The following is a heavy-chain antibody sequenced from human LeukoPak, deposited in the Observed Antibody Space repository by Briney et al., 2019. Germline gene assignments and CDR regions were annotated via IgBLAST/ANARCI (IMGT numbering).Heavy chain of an antibody. CDR1: GYNFTSYD. J-gene: IGHJ6*02. V-gene: IGHV1-8*01. CDR2: MNPNSGNT. CDR3: AREEAVVAATTVGYYYYGMDV. Sequence: GASVKVSCKASGYNFTSYDINWVRQATGQGLEWMGWMNPNSGNTGYAQKFQGRVTMTRNTSISTAYMELSSLRSEDTAVYYCAREEAVVAATTVGYYYYGMDVWGQGTTVTVSS. D-gene: IGHD2-15*01.